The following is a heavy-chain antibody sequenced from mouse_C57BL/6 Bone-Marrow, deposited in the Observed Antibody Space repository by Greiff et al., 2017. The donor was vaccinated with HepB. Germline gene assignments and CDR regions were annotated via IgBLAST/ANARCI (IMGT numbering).Heavy chain of an antibody. CDR2: IYPRSGNT. CDR1: GYTLTSYG. CDR3: AREYYYGSSYVWFAY. D-gene: IGHD1-1*01. J-gene: IGHJ3*01. Sequence: VKLVESGAELARPGASVKLSCKASGYTLTSYGISWVKQRTGQGLEWIGEIYPRSGNTYYNEKFKGKATLTADKSSSTAYMELRSLTSEDSAVYFCAREYYYGSSYVWFAYWGQGTLVTVSA. V-gene: IGHV1-81*01.